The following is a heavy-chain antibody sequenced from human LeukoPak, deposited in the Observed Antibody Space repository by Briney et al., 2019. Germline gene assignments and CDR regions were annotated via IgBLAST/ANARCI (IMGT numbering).Heavy chain of an antibody. CDR1: GFPFSSYA. CDR3: AKSPYSSGWPPFDY. Sequence: GGSLRLSCAASGFPFSSYAMSWVRQAPGKGLEWVSAISGSGSSTYYADSVKGRFTISRDNSKNTLYLQMNSLRAEDTAVYYCAKSPYSSGWPPFDYWGQGTLVTVSS. CDR2: ISGSGSST. V-gene: IGHV3-23*01. D-gene: IGHD6-19*01. J-gene: IGHJ4*02.